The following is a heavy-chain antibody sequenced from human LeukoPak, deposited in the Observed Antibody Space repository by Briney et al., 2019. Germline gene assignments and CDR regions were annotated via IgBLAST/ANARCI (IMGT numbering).Heavy chain of an antibody. V-gene: IGHV5-51*01. CDR1: GYSFTNNW. Sequence: GESLKISCKGSGYSFTNNWIGWVRQMPGKGLEWKGIIYPSDSDTRYSPSFQGQVTISADKSISTAYLQWSSLKASDTAMYYCARQGYSSSCDYWGQGTLVTVSS. CDR2: IYPSDSDT. D-gene: IGHD6-13*01. CDR3: ARQGYSSSCDY. J-gene: IGHJ4*02.